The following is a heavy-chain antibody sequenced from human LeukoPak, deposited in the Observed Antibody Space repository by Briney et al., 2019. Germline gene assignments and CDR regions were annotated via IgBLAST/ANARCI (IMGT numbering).Heavy chain of an antibody. V-gene: IGHV4-59*08. D-gene: IGHD3-10*02. CDR3: ATMLNRAGAFDY. CDR1: GGSISSYY. CDR2: IYYSGST. Sequence: SETLSLTCTVSGGSISSYYWSWIRQPPGKGLEWIGYIYYSGSTNYNPSLKSRVTISVDTSKNQFSLKLTSVTAADTAVFYCATMLNRAGAFDYWGQGTLVTVSS. J-gene: IGHJ4*02.